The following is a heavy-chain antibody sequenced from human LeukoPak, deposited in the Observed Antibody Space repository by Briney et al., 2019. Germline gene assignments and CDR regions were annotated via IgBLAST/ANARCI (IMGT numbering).Heavy chain of an antibody. CDR3: AKGSSSRGRFDY. J-gene: IGHJ4*02. CDR2: ISDSGRTT. D-gene: IGHD6-13*01. Sequence: GGSLRLSCAASGLAFSNYGMNWVRQAPGKGLEWVSVISDSGRTTYYADSVKGRFTISRDNSENTLYLQMNSLGAEDTAVYYCAKGSSSRGRFDYWGQGTLVTVSS. CDR1: GLAFSNYG. V-gene: IGHV3-23*01.